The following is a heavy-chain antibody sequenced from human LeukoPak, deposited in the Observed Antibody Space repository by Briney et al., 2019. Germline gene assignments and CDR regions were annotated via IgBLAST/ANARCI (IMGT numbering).Heavy chain of an antibody. J-gene: IGHJ5*02. V-gene: IGHV3-11*01. CDR2: INIGGTNA. CDR1: GFTVSSNY. CDR3: ATDGAGFDT. Sequence: GGSLRLSCAASGFTVSSNYMSWIRQAPGKGLEWLSYINIGGTNAHYADSVKGRFTISRDNAKKSLYLEMNNLGAEDTAVYYCATDGAGFDTWGQGVLVTVSS.